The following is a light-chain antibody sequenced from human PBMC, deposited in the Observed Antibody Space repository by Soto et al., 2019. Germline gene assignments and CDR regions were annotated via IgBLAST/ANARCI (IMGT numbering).Light chain of an antibody. CDR2: GAS. CDR1: QSVSSN. CDR3: QQYNNWPPT. Sequence: EKVMTQSPATLSVSPGERVTLSCRASQSVSSNLAWYQQKPGQAPRLLISGASTRATGIPARFSGSGSGTEFTLTISSLQSEDFAVYYCQQYNNWPPTFGQGTKVEIK. V-gene: IGKV3-15*01. J-gene: IGKJ1*01.